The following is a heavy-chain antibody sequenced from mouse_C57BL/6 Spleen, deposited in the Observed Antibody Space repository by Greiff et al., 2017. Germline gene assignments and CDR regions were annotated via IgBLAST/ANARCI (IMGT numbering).Heavy chain of an antibody. J-gene: IGHJ1*03. CDR2: IRNKANGYTT. V-gene: IGHV7-3*01. CDR3: ARSPSYYGSSYGYFDV. Sequence: EVQGVESGGGLVQPGGSLSLSCAASGFTFTAYYMSWVRQPPGKALEWLGFIRNKANGYTTEYSASVKGRFTISRDNSQSILYLRMNALRAEDSATYYCARSPSYYGSSYGYFDVWGTGTTVTVSS. D-gene: IGHD1-1*01. CDR1: GFTFTAYY.